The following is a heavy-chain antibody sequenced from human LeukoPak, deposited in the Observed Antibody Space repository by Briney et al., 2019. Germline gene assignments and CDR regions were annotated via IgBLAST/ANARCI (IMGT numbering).Heavy chain of an antibody. CDR3: ARAECSSTSCSVISFDY. Sequence: PSQTLSLTCTVSGGSISSGGYYWSWIRQHPGKGLEWIGYIYYSGSTYYNPSLKSRVTISVDTSKNQFSLKLSSVTAADTAVYYCARAECSSTSCSVISFDYWGQGTLVTVSS. CDR2: IYYSGST. J-gene: IGHJ4*02. D-gene: IGHD2-2*01. CDR1: GGSISSGGYY. V-gene: IGHV4-31*03.